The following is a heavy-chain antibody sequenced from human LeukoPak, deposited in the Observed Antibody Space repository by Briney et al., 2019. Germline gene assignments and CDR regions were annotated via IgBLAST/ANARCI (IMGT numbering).Heavy chain of an antibody. J-gene: IGHJ4*02. CDR1: GFTFSSYA. V-gene: IGHV3-30-3*01. CDR2: ISYDGSNK. CDR3: ARTSSWYYFDY. D-gene: IGHD6-13*01. Sequence: GGSLRLSCAASGFTFSSYAMHWVRQAPGKGLEWVAVISYDGSNKYYADSVKGRFTISRDNSKNTLCLQMNSLRAEDTAVYYCARTSSWYYFDYWGQGTLVTVSS.